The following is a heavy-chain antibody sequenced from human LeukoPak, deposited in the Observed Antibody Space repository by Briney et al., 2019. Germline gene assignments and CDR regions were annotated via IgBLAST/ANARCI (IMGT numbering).Heavy chain of an antibody. CDR3: ARGDRIEGATGAFDI. D-gene: IGHD1-26*01. V-gene: IGHV1-2*02. Sequence: GASVKVSCKASGYTFIGYYIHWVRQAPGQGLEWMGWINPHSGVTTYAQNFQGRVTMARDTSTRTAYMERSRLRSDDTAVYYCARGDRIEGATGAFDIWGQGTMVAVPS. CDR2: INPHSGVT. J-gene: IGHJ3*02. CDR1: GYTFIGYY.